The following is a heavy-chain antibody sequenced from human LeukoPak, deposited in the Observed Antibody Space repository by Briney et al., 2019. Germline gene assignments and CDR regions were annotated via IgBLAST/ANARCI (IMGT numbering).Heavy chain of an antibody. Sequence: ASVKVSCKTSGYTFTNYYMHWVRQAHGQGLEWMGWINPNSGGTNYAQKFQGRVSVTRDTSISTAYMEVSSLRSDDTAVYYCARGGVGYYAFDYWGQGAHVTVSS. J-gene: IGHJ4*02. V-gene: IGHV1-2*02. CDR1: GYTFTNYY. CDR2: INPNSGGT. CDR3: ARGGVGYYAFDY. D-gene: IGHD3-22*01.